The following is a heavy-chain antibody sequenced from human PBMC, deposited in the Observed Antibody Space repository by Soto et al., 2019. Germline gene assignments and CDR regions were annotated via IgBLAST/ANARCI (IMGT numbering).Heavy chain of an antibody. D-gene: IGHD1-26*01. CDR3: ARESGSFAGGYYGMDV. J-gene: IGHJ6*02. V-gene: IGHV6-1*01. CDR1: GDSVSSNSAA. CDR2: TYYRSKWYN. Sequence: SQTLSLTCAISGDSVSSNSAAWNWIRQSPPRGLEWLGRTYYRSKWYNDYAVSVKSRITINPDTSKNQFSLQLNSVTPEDTAVYYCARESGSFAGGYYGMDVWGQGTTVTVSS.